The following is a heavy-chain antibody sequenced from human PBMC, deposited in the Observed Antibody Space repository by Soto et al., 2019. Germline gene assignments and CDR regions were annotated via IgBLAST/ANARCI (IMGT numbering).Heavy chain of an antibody. Sequence: QVQLVQSGAEVKKPGASVKVSCKASGYTFTSYDINWVRQATGQGLEWMGWMNPNSGNTGYAQKFQGRVTMTRNTSISTAYMELSSLRSEDTAVYYCARDIFGVVSAYDYYGMDVWGQGTTVTVSS. D-gene: IGHD3-3*01. J-gene: IGHJ6*02. CDR1: GYTFTSYD. V-gene: IGHV1-8*01. CDR2: MNPNSGNT. CDR3: ARDIFGVVSAYDYYGMDV.